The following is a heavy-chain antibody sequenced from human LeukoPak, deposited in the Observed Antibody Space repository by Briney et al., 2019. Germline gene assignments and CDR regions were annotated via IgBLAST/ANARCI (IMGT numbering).Heavy chain of an antibody. V-gene: IGHV3-21*01. J-gene: IGHJ4*02. Sequence: GSLRLSCAASGFTFSSYSMNWVRQAPGKGLEWVSSISSSSSYIYYADSVKGRFTISRDSAKNSLYLQMNSLRAEDTAVYYCARSFLSIAAAATDYWGQGTLVTVSS. CDR2: ISSSSSYI. CDR1: GFTFSSYS. D-gene: IGHD6-13*01. CDR3: ARSFLSIAAAATDY.